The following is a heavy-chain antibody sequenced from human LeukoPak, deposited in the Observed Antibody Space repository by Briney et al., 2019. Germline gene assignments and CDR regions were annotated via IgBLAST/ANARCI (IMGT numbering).Heavy chain of an antibody. CDR1: GFTFNNYW. V-gene: IGHV3-7*01. J-gene: IGHJ5*01. CDR2: IKQDGSVK. CDR3: VRTSRSSSTDS. Sequence: SGGSLRLSCAASGFTFNNYWMSWVRQAPGKGLEWVANIKQDGSVKNYVDYMEGRFTISRDNAKNSLYLQMNGLRAEDTAVYYCVRTSRSSSTDSWGQGTLVTLSS. D-gene: IGHD6-6*01.